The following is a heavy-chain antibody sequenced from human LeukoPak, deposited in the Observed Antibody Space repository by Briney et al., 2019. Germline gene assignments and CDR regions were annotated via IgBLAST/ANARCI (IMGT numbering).Heavy chain of an antibody. CDR3: ARDTHPYGY. D-gene: IGHD3-10*01. J-gene: IGHJ4*02. CDR2: IKQDGSEK. Sequence: GGSLRLSCVVSGFTFSSYWMSWVRQAPGKGLGWVANIKQDGSEKYYVDSVKGRFTISRDNAKNSLYLQMNSLRAEDTAVYYCARDTHPYGYWGQGTLVTVSS. CDR1: GFTFSSYW. V-gene: IGHV3-7*01.